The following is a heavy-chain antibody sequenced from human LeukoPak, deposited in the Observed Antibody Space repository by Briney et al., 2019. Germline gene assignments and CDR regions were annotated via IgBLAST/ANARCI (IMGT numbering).Heavy chain of an antibody. D-gene: IGHD6-6*01. Sequence: GGSLRLSCSASGFTFSYFSMNWVRQAPGKGLEWVSSISSTGSVTHYADSVKGRFTISRDNARNSLFLQMHSLRAEGTAVYYCARESSSSFTPFFDYWGRGNLVTVSS. CDR3: ARESSSSFTPFFDY. CDR2: ISSTGSVT. J-gene: IGHJ4*02. V-gene: IGHV3-48*04. CDR1: GFTFSYFS.